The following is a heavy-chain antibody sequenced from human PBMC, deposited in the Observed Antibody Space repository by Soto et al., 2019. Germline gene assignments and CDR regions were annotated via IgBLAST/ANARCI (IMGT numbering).Heavy chain of an antibody. Sequence: GGSLRLSCAASGFTFSSYSMNWVRQAPGKGLEWVSSISSSSSYIYYADSVKGRFTISRDNAKNSLYLQMNSLRAEDTAVYYCARGPDIITMVRGVPMNVWFDPWGQGTLVTVSS. J-gene: IGHJ5*02. D-gene: IGHD3-10*01. V-gene: IGHV3-21*01. CDR3: ARGPDIITMVRGVPMNVWFDP. CDR2: ISSSSSYI. CDR1: GFTFSSYS.